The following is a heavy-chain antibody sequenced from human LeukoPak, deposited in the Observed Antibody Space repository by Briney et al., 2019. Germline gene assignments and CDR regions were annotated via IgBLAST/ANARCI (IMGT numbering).Heavy chain of an antibody. CDR3: ARGHLGLSP. V-gene: IGHV4-34*01. CDR1: GGSFSGYY. Sequence: SETLSLTCAVYGGSFSGYYWSWIRQPPGKGLEWIGEINHSGSTNYNPSLKSRVTISVDTSKNQFSLKLSSVAAADTAVYYCARGHLGLSPWGQGTLVTVSS. J-gene: IGHJ5*02. D-gene: IGHD3-10*01. CDR2: INHSGST.